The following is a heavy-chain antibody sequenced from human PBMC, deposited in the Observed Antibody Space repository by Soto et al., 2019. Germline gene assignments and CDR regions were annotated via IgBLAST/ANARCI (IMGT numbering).Heavy chain of an antibody. Sequence: KTSETLSLTCTVSGGSISSGGYYWSWIRQHPGKGLEWIGYIYYSGSTYYNPSLKSRVTISVDTSKNQFSLKLSSVTAADTAVYYCARESSYDSSGYYGLDYWGQGTLVTVSS. V-gene: IGHV4-31*03. CDR3: ARESSYDSSGYYGLDY. D-gene: IGHD3-22*01. CDR1: GGSISSGGYY. J-gene: IGHJ4*02. CDR2: IYYSGST.